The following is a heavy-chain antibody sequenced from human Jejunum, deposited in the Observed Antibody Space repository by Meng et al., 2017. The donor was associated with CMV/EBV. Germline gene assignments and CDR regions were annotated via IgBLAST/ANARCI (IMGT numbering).Heavy chain of an antibody. J-gene: IGHJ4*02. V-gene: IGHV3-30-3*01. D-gene: IGHD6-6*01. Sequence: FPFSTYAIPWVRRAPGMGLEWVAVISYDGSDNYYAASVKGRFTISRDNSKSTLDLQMNSLRAEDTAVYFCARGRVSYTSWSPQGYWGQGALVTVSS. CDR1: FPFSTYA. CDR3: ARGRVSYTSWSPQGY. CDR2: ISYDGSDN.